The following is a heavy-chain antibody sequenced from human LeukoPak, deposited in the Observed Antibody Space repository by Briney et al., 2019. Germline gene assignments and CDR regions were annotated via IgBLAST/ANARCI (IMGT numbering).Heavy chain of an antibody. CDR1: GGSISSSNW. CDR3: ARDYYGHYYMDV. D-gene: IGHD3-10*01. Sequence: SETLSLTCAVSGGSISSSNWWSWVRQPPGKGLEWIGEIYHSGSTNYNPSLKSRVTISVDTSKNQFSLKLSSVTAADTAVYYCARDYYGHYYMDVWGKGTTVTISS. CDR2: IYHSGST. J-gene: IGHJ6*03. V-gene: IGHV4-4*02.